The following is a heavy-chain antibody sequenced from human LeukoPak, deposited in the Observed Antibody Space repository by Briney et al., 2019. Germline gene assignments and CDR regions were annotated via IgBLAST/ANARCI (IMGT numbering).Heavy chain of an antibody. J-gene: IGHJ3*02. CDR3: ARAYSGSLTTFDI. CDR2: ISASGGNT. V-gene: IGHV3-23*01. D-gene: IGHD1-26*01. CDR1: GFTFSTYG. Sequence: GGSLRLSCAASGFTFSTYGLSWVRQAPGKGLEWVSVISASGGNTFYADSVKGRFTISRDNSENTLSLQMDSLGAEDTAVYCCARAYSGSLTTFDIWGQGTMVTVSS.